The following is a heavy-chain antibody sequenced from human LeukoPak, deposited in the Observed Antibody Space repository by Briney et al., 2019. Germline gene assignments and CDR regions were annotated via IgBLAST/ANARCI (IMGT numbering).Heavy chain of an antibody. CDR1: GFTFSSYD. V-gene: IGHV3-13*01. D-gene: IGHD3-10*01. J-gene: IGHJ4*02. CDR2: IGTAGDT. CDR3: AKAALIWFGEFPFDY. Sequence: PGGSLRLSCAASGFTFSSYDMHWVRQATGKGLEWVSAIGTAGDTYYPGSVKGRFTISRDNSKNTLYLQVNSLRAEDTAVYYCAKAALIWFGEFPFDYWGQGTLVTVSS.